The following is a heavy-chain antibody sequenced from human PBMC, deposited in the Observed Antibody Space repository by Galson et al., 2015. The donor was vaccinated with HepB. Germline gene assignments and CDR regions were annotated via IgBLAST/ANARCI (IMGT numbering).Heavy chain of an antibody. V-gene: IGHV1-18*01. D-gene: IGHD4-23*01. J-gene: IGHJ6*02. CDR2: ISADNGNT. Sequence: SVKVSCKASGYAFSRYGISWVRQAPGQGLEWMGWISADNGNTNYAQKFQGRVTMTTDRSTNTAYMDLRSLGSDDTAAYYCARDSAADYGGYYYYYGMDVWGQGTTVTVSS. CDR3: ARDSAADYGGYYYYYGMDV. CDR1: GYAFSRYG.